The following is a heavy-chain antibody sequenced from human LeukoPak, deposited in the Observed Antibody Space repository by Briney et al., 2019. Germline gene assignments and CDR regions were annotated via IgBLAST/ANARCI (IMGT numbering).Heavy chain of an antibody. Sequence: SETLSLTCTVSGGSISSYYWSWIRQPPGKGLEWIGYIYTGGSTNYNPSLKSRVTISVDTSKNQFSLKLSSVTAADTAVYYCAGQYYYDSSGYYYPLAFDIWGQGTMVTVSS. CDR3: AGQYYYDSSGYYYPLAFDI. CDR2: IYTGGST. V-gene: IGHV4-4*09. D-gene: IGHD3-22*01. CDR1: GGSISSYY. J-gene: IGHJ3*02.